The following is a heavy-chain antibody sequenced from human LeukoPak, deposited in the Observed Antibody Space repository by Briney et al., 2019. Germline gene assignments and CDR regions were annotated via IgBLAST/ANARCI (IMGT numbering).Heavy chain of an antibody. CDR1: GFTFSDDY. CDR2: ISSSGGTI. J-gene: IGHJ4*02. V-gene: IGHV3-11*01. CDR3: ARDPRYTYAYKD. D-gene: IGHD5-18*01. Sequence: GGSLRLSCAASGFTFSDDYMSWIRQAPGKGLEWISYISSSGGTIYYADSVKGRFTISRDNAKNSLYLQMNSLRAEDTAVYYCARDPRYTYAYKDWGQGTLVTVSS.